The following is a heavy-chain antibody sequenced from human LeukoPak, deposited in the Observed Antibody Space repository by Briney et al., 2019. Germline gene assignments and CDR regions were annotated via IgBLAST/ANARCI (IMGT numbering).Heavy chain of an antibody. CDR1: GFTFSSYA. CDR3: ARGGITKFDY. J-gene: IGHJ4*02. V-gene: IGHV3-64*01. Sequence: PGGSLRLSCAASGFTFSSYAMHWVRQAPGKGLEYVSAISSNGGSTYYANSVKGRFTISRDNSKNTLYLQMGSLRAEDMAVYYCARGGITKFDYWGQGTLVIVSS. CDR2: ISSNGGST. D-gene: IGHD3-10*01.